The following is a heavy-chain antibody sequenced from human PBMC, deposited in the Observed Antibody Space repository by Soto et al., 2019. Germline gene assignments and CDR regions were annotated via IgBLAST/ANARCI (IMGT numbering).Heavy chain of an antibody. J-gene: IGHJ6*02. CDR1: GGSLSSSSYY. CDR2: ISYSGST. D-gene: IGHD3-10*01. Sequence: SESMSLTCTVSGGSLSSSSYYWGWLRQPPGKGLEWIGRISYSGSTYYNPSLKSRVTISVDTSQNQFSLNLTSVTAADTAASYCAGGVWFRELWYDYYGMDVWGQGTTVTVSS. V-gene: IGHV4-39*01. CDR3: AGGVWFRELWYDYYGMDV.